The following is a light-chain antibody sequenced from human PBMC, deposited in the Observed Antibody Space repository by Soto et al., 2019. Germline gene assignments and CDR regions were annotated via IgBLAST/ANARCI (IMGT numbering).Light chain of an antibody. Sequence: QSALTQPASVSGSPGQSITISCTGTSSVVGSYNLVSWYQQHPGKAPKLMIYEDSKRPSGVSTRFSGSKSGNTASLTISGLQAEDEADYYCCSYAGSGTYVFGTGTKVTVL. V-gene: IGLV2-23*01. J-gene: IGLJ1*01. CDR1: SSVVGSYNL. CDR3: CSYAGSGTYV. CDR2: EDS.